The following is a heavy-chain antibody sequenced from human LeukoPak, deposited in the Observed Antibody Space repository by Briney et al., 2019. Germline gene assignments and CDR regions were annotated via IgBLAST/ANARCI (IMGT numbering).Heavy chain of an antibody. D-gene: IGHD3-22*01. CDR2: ISSSSSYI. CDR1: GFTFSSYS. CDR3: AGGYYDSMGAFDI. V-gene: IGHV3-21*01. J-gene: IGHJ3*02. Sequence: GGSLRLSCAASGFTFSSYSMNWVRQAPGKGLEWVSSISSSSSYIYYADSVKGRFNISRDNAKNSLYLQMNSLRAEDTAVYYCAGGYYDSMGAFDIWGQGTMVTVSS.